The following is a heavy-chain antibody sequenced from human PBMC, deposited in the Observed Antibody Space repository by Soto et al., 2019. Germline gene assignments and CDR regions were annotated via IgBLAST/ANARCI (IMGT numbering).Heavy chain of an antibody. J-gene: IGHJ4*01. CDR2: IKSKTHGGTP. Sequence: EVQLVESGGGLVKPGGSLRLSCAGSGFTFSEAWINWVRQAPGKGLEWVGRIKSKTHGGTPDYAAPVKGRFAISRDDSKNMVYLQMNSLETEDTGIYYCTTDSYSSIIVVRFDYWGHGTLVTVSS. CDR3: TTDSYSSIIVVRFDY. D-gene: IGHD3-22*01. V-gene: IGHV3-15*07. CDR1: GFTFSEAW.